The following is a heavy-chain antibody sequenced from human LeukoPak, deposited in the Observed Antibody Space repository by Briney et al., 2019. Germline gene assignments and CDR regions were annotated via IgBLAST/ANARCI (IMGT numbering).Heavy chain of an antibody. CDR1: GGSFSGYY. V-gene: IGHV4-34*01. J-gene: IGHJ4*02. Sequence: SETLSLTCAVYGGSFSGYYWSWIRQPPGKGLEWIGDINHSGSTNYNPSLKSRVTISVDTSKNQFSLKLSSVTAADTAVYYCARHYVLLRYFDYWGQGTLVTVSS. D-gene: IGHD3-10*01. CDR3: ARHYVLLRYFDY. CDR2: INHSGST.